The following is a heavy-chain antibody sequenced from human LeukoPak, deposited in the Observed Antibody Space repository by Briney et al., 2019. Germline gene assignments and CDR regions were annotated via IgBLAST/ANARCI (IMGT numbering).Heavy chain of an antibody. CDR3: ARMFRSSWYINWFDP. V-gene: IGHV4-38-2*02. J-gene: IGHJ5*02. D-gene: IGHD6-13*01. CDR1: GYSISSGYF. CDR2: IYHSGST. Sequence: SETLSLTCTVSGYSISSGYFWGWIRQPPGKGLEWIGSIYHSGSTSYNPSLKSRLTIPVDTSKNQFSLKLNFVTAADTAMYYCARMFRSSWYINWFDPWGQGTLVTVSS.